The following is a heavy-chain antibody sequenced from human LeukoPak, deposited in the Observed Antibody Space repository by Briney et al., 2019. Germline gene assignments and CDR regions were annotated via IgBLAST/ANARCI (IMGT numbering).Heavy chain of an antibody. CDR2: ISGGGDST. Sequence: PGGSLRLSCAAPRFTFTNYAMSWVRQAPGKGLEWVSGISGGGDSTYYADSVKGRFTISRDNAKNTLYLQMNSLRAEDTAVYYCARARYCSSSSCYIDCWGQGTLVTVS. D-gene: IGHD2-2*02. CDR1: RFTFTNYA. CDR3: ARARYCSSSSCYIDC. V-gene: IGHV3-23*01. J-gene: IGHJ4*02.